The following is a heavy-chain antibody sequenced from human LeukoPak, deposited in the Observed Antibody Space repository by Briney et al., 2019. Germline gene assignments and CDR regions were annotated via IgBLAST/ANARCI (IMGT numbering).Heavy chain of an antibody. Sequence: PGGSLRLSCAASGFTFDDYAMHWVRQAPVKGLEWVSGISWNSGSIGYADSVKGRFTISRDNAKNSLYLQMNSLRAEDTALYYCAKVHDKKAYYYDSSGYWDYWGQGTLVTVSS. V-gene: IGHV3-9*01. CDR3: AKVHDKKAYYYDSSGYWDY. J-gene: IGHJ4*02. D-gene: IGHD3-22*01. CDR1: GFTFDDYA. CDR2: ISWNSGSI.